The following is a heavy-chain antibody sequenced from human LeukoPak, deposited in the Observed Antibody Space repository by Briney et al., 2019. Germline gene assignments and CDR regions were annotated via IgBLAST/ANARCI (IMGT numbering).Heavy chain of an antibody. CDR1: GYTLTELS. CDR2: FDPEDGET. V-gene: IGHV1-24*01. D-gene: IGHD3-9*01. J-gene: IGHJ4*02. Sequence: ASVKLSCNVSGYTLTELSMHWVRHAPGKGREGMGGFDPEDGETIYAQKFEGRVTMTEDTSTDTAYMELSRPRSEDTAVYYCATEVNFDWFILGYWGQGTLVTVSS. CDR3: ATEVNFDWFILGY.